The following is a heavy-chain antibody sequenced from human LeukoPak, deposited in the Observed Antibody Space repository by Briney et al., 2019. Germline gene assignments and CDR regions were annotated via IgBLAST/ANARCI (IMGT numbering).Heavy chain of an antibody. CDR2: ISYDGSNK. CDR3: ALFDY. J-gene: IGHJ4*02. CDR1: GFTFSSYS. V-gene: IGHV3-30*03. Sequence: GGSLRLSCAASGFTFSSYSMNWVRQAPGKGLEWVAVISYDGSNKYYADSVKGRFTISRDNSKNTLYLQMNSLRAEDTAVYYCALFDYWGQGTLVTVSS.